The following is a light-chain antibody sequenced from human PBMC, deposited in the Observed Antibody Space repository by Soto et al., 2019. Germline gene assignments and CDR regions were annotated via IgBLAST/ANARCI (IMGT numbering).Light chain of an antibody. V-gene: IGLV2-14*01. CDR3: SSYRSGGTFV. CDR2: VVS. J-gene: IGLJ1*01. Sequence: QSALAQPTSVSGSPGQSIAISCTGTSSDVGGYNYVSWHQQHPGKAPKVLISVVSNRPSGVSNRFSGSKSGNTASLTISGLQAEDEADYYCSSYRSGGTFVFGSWTKRTVL. CDR1: SSDVGGYNY.